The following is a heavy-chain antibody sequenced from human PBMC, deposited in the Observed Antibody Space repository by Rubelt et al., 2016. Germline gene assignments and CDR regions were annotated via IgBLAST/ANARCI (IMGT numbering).Heavy chain of an antibody. D-gene: IGHD3-10*01. CDR3: ARAYYYGSGSYFPVDY. CDR1: GGSISSSGYY. J-gene: IGHJ4*02. CDR2: ISYSGST. Sequence: QLQLQESGPGLVKPSETLSLTCTVSGGSISSSGYYWGWIRQPPGKGLEWIATISYSGSTYYSPSLNSRVTMSVDTSKNQFALRLRSVTAADTAVYYCARAYYYGSGSYFPVDYWGQGTLVTVSS. V-gene: IGHV4-39*07.